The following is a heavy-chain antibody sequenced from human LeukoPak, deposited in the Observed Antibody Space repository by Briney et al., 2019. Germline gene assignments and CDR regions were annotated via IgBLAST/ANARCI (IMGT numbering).Heavy chain of an antibody. CDR3: ARVSGSGY. J-gene: IGHJ4*02. Sequence: GGSLRLSCAASGFTFSSYAMHWVRQAPGKGLEWVAVISYDGSNKYYVDSVKGRFTISRDNSKNTLYLQMNSLRAEDTAVYYCARVSGSGYWGQGTLVTVSS. CDR2: ISYDGSNK. V-gene: IGHV3-30*01. CDR1: GFTFSSYA. D-gene: IGHD6-19*01.